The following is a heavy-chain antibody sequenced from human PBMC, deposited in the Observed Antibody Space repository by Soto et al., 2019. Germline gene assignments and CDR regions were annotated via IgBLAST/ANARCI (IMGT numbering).Heavy chain of an antibody. CDR2: MNPNSGNT. V-gene: IGHV1-8*01. D-gene: IGHD6-19*01. CDR1: GYTFTSYD. Sequence: ASVKVSCKASGYTFTSYDINWVRQATGQGLEWMGWMNPNSGNTGYAQKFQGRVTMTRNTSISTAYMELSSLRSEDTAVYYCARVCFLHQGWRQWLVPVEPGWFDPWGQGTLVTVSS. CDR3: ARVCFLHQGWRQWLVPVEPGWFDP. J-gene: IGHJ5*02.